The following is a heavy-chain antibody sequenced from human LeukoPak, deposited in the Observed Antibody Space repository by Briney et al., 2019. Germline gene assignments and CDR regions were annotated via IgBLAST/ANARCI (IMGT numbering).Heavy chain of an antibody. CDR3: ARGSTTYSHSDY. J-gene: IGHJ4*02. Sequence: GGSLRLSCAASGFTFSSYAMSWVRQAPGKGLEWVSAISGSGGSTYYADSVEGRFTISRDNAKNTLYLQMNSLRAEDTAVYYCARGSTTYSHSDYWGQGTLVTVSS. D-gene: IGHD1-1*01. V-gene: IGHV3-23*01. CDR1: GFTFSSYA. CDR2: ISGSGGST.